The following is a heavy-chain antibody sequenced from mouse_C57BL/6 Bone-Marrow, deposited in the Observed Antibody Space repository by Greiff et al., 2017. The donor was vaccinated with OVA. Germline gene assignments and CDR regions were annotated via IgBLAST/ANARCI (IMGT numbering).Heavy chain of an antibody. CDR1: GFNIKDDY. CDR2: IDPENGDT. J-gene: IGHJ2*01. Sequence: EVQLQQSGAELVRPGASVKLSCTASGFNIKDDYMHWVKQRPEQGLEWIGWIDPENGDTEYASKFQGKATITADTSSTTAYLQLSRLTSEDSAVYYCTTELRWDDWGQGTTLTVSS. D-gene: IGHD1-1*01. CDR3: TTELRWDD. V-gene: IGHV14-4*01.